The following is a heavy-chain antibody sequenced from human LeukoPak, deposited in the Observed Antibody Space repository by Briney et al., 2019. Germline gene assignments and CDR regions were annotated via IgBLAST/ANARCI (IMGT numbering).Heavy chain of an antibody. J-gene: IGHJ3*01. CDR3: AKESLAARTGTNASDV. CDR1: GFTFSSYA. Sequence: GGSLRLSCAGSGFTFSSYAMSWVRQAPGKGLEWVSSVSGSGGGTYYADSVKGRFTISRDNSKNTQDLQMNSLRAGDTAVYYCAKESLAARTGTNASDVWGQGTMVTVSS. V-gene: IGHV3-23*01. D-gene: IGHD6-6*01. CDR2: VSGSGGGT.